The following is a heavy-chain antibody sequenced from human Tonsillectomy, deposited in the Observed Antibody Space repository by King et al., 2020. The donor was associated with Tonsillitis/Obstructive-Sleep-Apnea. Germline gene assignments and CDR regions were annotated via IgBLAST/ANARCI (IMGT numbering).Heavy chain of an antibody. D-gene: IGHD1-26*01. J-gene: IGHJ4*02. CDR3: ARETLWEWELLPQGDY. Sequence: VQLVESGGGLVQPGGSLRLSCAASGFTFSSYWMSWVRQAPGKGLEWVANIKQDGSEKYYVDSVKGRFTISRDNAKNSLYLQMNSLRAEDTAVYYCARETLWEWELLPQGDYWGQGTLVTVSS. CDR1: GFTFSSYW. V-gene: IGHV3-7*01. CDR2: IKQDGSEK.